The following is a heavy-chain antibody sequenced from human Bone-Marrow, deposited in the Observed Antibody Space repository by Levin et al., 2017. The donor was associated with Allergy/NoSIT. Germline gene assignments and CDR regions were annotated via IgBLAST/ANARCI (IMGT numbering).Heavy chain of an antibody. J-gene: IGHJ5*02. CDR3: ARGHCSSTSCYEGWFDP. D-gene: IGHD2-2*01. V-gene: IGHV4-34*01. CDR1: GGSFSGYY. CDR2: INHSGST. Sequence: SQTLSLTCAVYGGSFSGYYWSWIRQPPGKGLEWIGEINHSGSTNYNPSLKSRVTISVDTSKNQFSLKLSSVTAADTAVYYCARGHCSSTSCYEGWFDPWGQGTLVTVSS.